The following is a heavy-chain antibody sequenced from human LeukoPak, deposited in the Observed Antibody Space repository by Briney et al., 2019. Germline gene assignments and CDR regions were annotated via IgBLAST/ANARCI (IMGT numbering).Heavy chain of an antibody. V-gene: IGHV4-59*01. CDR3: ARDSVDIVATDNDAFDI. D-gene: IGHD5-12*01. Sequence: SETLSLTCTVSGGSISSYYWSWIRQPPGKGLEWIWYIYTSGGTNYNPCVKSRVTISVDTSKNQFSLKLSSVTAADTAVYYCARDSVDIVATDNDAFDIWGQGTMVTVSS. CDR2: IYTSGGT. J-gene: IGHJ3*02. CDR1: GGSISSYY.